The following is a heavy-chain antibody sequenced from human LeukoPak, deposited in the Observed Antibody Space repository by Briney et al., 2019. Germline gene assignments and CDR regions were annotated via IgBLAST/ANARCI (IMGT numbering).Heavy chain of an antibody. J-gene: IGHJ4*02. CDR1: GYTFTGYY. CDR2: INPNSGGT. V-gene: IGHV1-2*02. Sequence: EASVKVSCKASGYTFTGYYMHWVRQAPGQELEWMGWINPNSGGTNYAQKFQGRVTMTRDTPISTAYMELSRLRSDDTAVYYCAREGNYSGYDYYFDYWGQGTLVTVSS. CDR3: AREGNYSGYDYYFDY. D-gene: IGHD5-12*01.